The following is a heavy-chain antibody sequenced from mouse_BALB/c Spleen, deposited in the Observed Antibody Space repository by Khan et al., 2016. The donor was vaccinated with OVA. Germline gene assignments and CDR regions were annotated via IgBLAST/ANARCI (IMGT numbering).Heavy chain of an antibody. D-gene: IGHD1-1*01. V-gene: IGHV1-77*01. J-gene: IGHJ3*01. CDR3: ARVDYGITYPAFSY. Sequence: QVQLKQSGPELVKPGASVKMSCKASGYSFTDYIISWVKQRNGQGLQWIGEIYPGSGSLYSTEGFKGKATPTADKTSTTAYMHLSSLTYEDTWVCFCARVDYGITYPAFSYWGQVTLVTVSS. CDR1: GYSFTDYI. CDR2: IYPGSGSL.